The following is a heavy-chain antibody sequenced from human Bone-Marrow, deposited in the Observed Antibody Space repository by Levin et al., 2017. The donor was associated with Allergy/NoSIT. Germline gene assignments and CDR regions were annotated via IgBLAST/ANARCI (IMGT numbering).Heavy chain of an antibody. V-gene: IGHV3-33*01. CDR2: IWYDGSNK. CDR3: ARPIVATITYTGGYGMDV. D-gene: IGHD5-12*01. Sequence: GESLKISCAASGFTFSSYGMHWVRQAPGKGLEWVAVIWYDGSNKYYADSVKGRFTISRDNSKNTLYLQMNSLRAEDTAVYYCARPIVATITYTGGYGMDVWGQGTTVTVSS. J-gene: IGHJ6*02. CDR1: GFTFSSYG.